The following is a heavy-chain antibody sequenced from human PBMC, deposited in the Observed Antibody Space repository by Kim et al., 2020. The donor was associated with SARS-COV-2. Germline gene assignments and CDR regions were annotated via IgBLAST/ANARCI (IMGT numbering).Heavy chain of an antibody. V-gene: IGHV3-66*01. CDR1: GFTFSSYW. Sequence: GGSLRLSCAASGFTFSSYWMSWVRQAPGKGLEWVSVIYSDGSRSYEDDAKSRFTITSDNTKNKMYLQMNSMRAEDTAVEYCAGDERITMVRGVIYYYYG. CDR3: AGDERITMVRGVIYYYYG. D-gene: IGHD3-10*01. CDR2: IYSDGSR. J-gene: IGHJ6*01.